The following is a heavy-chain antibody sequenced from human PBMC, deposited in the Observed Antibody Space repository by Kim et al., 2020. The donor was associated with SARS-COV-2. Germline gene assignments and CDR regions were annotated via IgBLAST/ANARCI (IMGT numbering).Heavy chain of an antibody. J-gene: IGHJ4*02. D-gene: IGHD3-22*01. Sequence: GGSLRLSCAASGFTFSSYGMHWVRQAPGKGLEWVAVIWYDGSNKYYADSVKGRFTISRDNSKNTLYLQMNSLRAEDTAVYYCARGDDLSPKHNYYDSSGYYSPLDYWGQGTLVTVSS. CDR1: GFTFSSYG. CDR3: ARGDDLSPKHNYYDSSGYYSPLDY. V-gene: IGHV3-33*01. CDR2: IWYDGSNK.